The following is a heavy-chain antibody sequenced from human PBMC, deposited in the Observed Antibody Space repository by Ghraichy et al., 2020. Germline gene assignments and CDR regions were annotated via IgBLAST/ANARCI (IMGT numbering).Heavy chain of an antibody. J-gene: IGHJ5*02. D-gene: IGHD6-13*01. V-gene: IGHV3-7*03. CDR2: IKQDGSEK. CDR3: AGDSSSWSNNWFDP. Sequence: GGSLRLSCAASGFTFSSYCMSWVRQAPGKGLEWVANIKQDGSEKYYVDSVKGRFTISRDNAKNSLYLQMNSLRAEDTAVYYCAGDSSSWSNNWFDPWGQGTLVTVSS. CDR1: GFTFSSYC.